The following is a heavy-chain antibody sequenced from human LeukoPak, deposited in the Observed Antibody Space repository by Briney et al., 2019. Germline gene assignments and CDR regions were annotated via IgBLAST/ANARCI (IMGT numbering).Heavy chain of an antibody. V-gene: IGHV3-23*01. CDR3: AKFAAREYQLPFYYYYYMDV. Sequence: PGGSLRLSCAASGFTFSSYAMSWVRQAPGKGLEWVSAISGSGGSTYYADSVKGRFTISRDNSKNTLYLQMNSLRAEDTAVYYCAKFAAREYQLPFYYYYYMDVWGKGTTVTVSS. CDR2: ISGSGGST. D-gene: IGHD2-2*01. J-gene: IGHJ6*03. CDR1: GFTFSSYA.